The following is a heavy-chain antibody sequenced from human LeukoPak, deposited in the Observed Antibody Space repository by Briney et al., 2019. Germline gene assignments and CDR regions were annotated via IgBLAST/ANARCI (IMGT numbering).Heavy chain of an antibody. CDR2: IYASGSSGNT. J-gene: IGHJ3*02. CDR3: ARDRDLRPHTSFDI. CDR1: GGSISRYS. Sequence: SETLSLTCTVSGGSISRYSWSWIRQSAGKGLEWIGRIYASGSSGNTKYNPSLKSRVTISLDTSKNRFSLKVNSVTAADTAVYYCARDRDLRPHTSFDIWGQGTLVTVSP. D-gene: IGHD2-21*01. V-gene: IGHV4-4*07.